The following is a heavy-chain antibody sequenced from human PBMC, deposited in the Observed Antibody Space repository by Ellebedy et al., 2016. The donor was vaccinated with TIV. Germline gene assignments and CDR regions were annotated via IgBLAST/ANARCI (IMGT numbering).Heavy chain of an antibody. CDR1: GFAFNNYN. V-gene: IGHV3-48*04. Sequence: GESLKISCAASGFAFNNYNMIWVRQATGKGLEWISYISSDGITTDYAGSVKGRFTISRDNAKASVYLQMNSLRAEDTAVCYCARDMGRWLQFLAYWGQGTLVTVSS. CDR3: ARDMGRWLQFLAY. J-gene: IGHJ4*02. CDR2: ISSDGITT. D-gene: IGHD5-24*01.